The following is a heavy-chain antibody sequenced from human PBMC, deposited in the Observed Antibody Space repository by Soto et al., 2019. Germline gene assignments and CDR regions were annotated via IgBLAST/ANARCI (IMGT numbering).Heavy chain of an antibody. V-gene: IGHV4-59*08. CDR2: IYYSGGT. CDR3: ARHRRFRYCSGGSCYSARPDAFDI. Sequence: SETLSLTCTVSGGSISSYYWSWIRQPPGKGLEWIGYIYYSGGTNYNPSLKSRVTISVDTSKNQFSLKLSSVTAADTAVYYCARHRRFRYCSGGSCYSARPDAFDIWGQGTMVTV. D-gene: IGHD2-15*01. J-gene: IGHJ3*02. CDR1: GGSISSYY.